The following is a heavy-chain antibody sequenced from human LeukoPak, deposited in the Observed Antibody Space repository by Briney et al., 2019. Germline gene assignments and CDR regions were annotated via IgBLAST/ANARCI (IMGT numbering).Heavy chain of an antibody. D-gene: IGHD3-10*01. CDR1: GFTFSSYA. J-gene: IGHJ6*04. CDR3: ANYYYGSGSYSYYYGIDV. CDR2: ISGSGGST. V-gene: IGHV3-23*01. Sequence: GGSLRLSCAASGFTFSSYAMSWVRQAPGKGLEWVSAISGSGGSTYYADSVKGRFTISRDNSKNTLYLQMNSLRAEDTAVYYCANYYYGSGSYSYYYGIDVWGKGTTVTVSS.